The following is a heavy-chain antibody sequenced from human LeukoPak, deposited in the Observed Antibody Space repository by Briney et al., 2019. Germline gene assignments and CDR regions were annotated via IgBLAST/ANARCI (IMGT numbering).Heavy chain of an antibody. CDR3: ARDRGDTAIYDY. V-gene: IGHV3-33*01. J-gene: IGHJ4*02. D-gene: IGHD5-18*01. Sequence: GRSLRLSCAASGFTFSSYGMHWVRQAPGKGLEWVAVIWYDGSNKYYADSVKGRFTISRDNSKNTLYLQVNSLRAEDTAVYYCARDRGDTAIYDYWGQGTLVTVSS. CDR2: IWYDGSNK. CDR1: GFTFSSYG.